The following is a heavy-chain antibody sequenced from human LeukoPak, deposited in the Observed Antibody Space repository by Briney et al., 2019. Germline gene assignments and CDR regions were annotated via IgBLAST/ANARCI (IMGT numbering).Heavy chain of an antibody. D-gene: IGHD3-22*01. CDR1: GGSISSYY. J-gene: IGHJ4*02. V-gene: IGHV4-59*08. CDR2: IYYSGST. CDR3: ARHIRSYDSSGYFGVNYFDY. Sequence: SETLSLTCTVSGGSISSYYWSWIRQPPGKGLEWIGYIYYSGSTNYNPSLKSRVTISVDTSKNHFSLKLSSVTAADTAVYYCARHIRSYDSSGYFGVNYFDYWGQGTLVTVSS.